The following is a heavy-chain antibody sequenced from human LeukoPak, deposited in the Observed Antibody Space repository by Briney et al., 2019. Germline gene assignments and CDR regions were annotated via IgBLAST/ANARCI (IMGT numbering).Heavy chain of an antibody. D-gene: IGHD3-22*01. CDR2: IYYSGST. CDR3: AILPYYYDSSGYQAYFDY. Sequence: IPSETLSLTCTVSGGSISSSSYYWGWIRQPPGKGLEWIGSIYYSGSTYYNPSLKSRVTISVDTSKNQFSLKLSSVTAADTAVYYCAILPYYYDSSGYQAYFDYWGQGTLATVSS. J-gene: IGHJ4*02. V-gene: IGHV4-39*07. CDR1: GGSISSSSYY.